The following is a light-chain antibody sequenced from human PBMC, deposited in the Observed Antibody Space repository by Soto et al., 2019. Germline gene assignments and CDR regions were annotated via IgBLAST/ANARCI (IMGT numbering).Light chain of an antibody. CDR1: QSISSW. Sequence: DIQLTQSPSTLSASVGDRVTITCRARQSISSWLAWYQQKLGKAPKFLIYKTSNLESGVPSRFSGSGSGTEFTLTISSLQPDDFATYYCQYYNNYCWTFGQGTKVEIK. J-gene: IGKJ1*01. CDR3: QYYNNYCWT. V-gene: IGKV1-5*03. CDR2: KTS.